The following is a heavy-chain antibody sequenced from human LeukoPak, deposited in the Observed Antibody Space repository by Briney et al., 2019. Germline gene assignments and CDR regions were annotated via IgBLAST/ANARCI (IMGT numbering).Heavy chain of an antibody. Sequence: SETLSLTCTVSGGSISSYYWSWIRQPPGKGLEWIGYIYYSGSTNYSPSLKSRVTISVDTSKNQFSLKLSSVTAADTAVYYCARQMPGIAVGRPNYPSAQTWFDPWGQGTLVTVSS. CDR1: GGSISSYY. V-gene: IGHV4-59*08. CDR3: ARQMPGIAVGRPNYPSAQTWFDP. J-gene: IGHJ5*02. CDR2: IYYSGST. D-gene: IGHD6-19*01.